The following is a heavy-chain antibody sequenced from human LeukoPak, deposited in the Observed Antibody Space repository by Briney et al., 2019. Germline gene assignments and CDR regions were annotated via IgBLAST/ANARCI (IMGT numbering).Heavy chain of an antibody. Sequence: ASVKVSCKASGYTFTSYGISWVRQAPGQGLEWMGWISAYNGNTNYAQKLQGRVTITTDTSTSTAYMELRSLRSDDTAVYYCARDFRANYYDSSGYCDYWGQGTLVTVSS. D-gene: IGHD3-22*01. V-gene: IGHV1-18*01. CDR2: ISAYNGNT. CDR1: GYTFTSYG. CDR3: ARDFRANYYDSSGYCDY. J-gene: IGHJ4*02.